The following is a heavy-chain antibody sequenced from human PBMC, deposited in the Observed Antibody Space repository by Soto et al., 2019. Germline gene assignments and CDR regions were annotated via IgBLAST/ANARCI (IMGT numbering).Heavy chain of an antibody. D-gene: IGHD2-21*01. CDR2: TYYRSKWYN. CDR3: AGVASFRGMYV. CDR1: GNSVSSNSAA. V-gene: IGHV6-1*01. J-gene: IGHJ6*02. Sequence: PSQTLSLTFVISGNSVSSNSAAWIWIRQSPSRGLEWLGRTYYRSKWYNDYAVSVKSRITINPDTSKNQFSLHLDSVIPEDTAVYYCAGVASFRGMYVWGQGTPVTVSS.